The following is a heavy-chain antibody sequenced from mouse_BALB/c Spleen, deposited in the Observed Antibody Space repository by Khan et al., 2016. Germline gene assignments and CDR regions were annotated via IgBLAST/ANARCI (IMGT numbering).Heavy chain of an antibody. Sequence: VQLQQSGPELVKPGASVKMSCKASGYTFTSYVMHWVKQKPGQGLEWIGYINPYNDGSKYNEKFKGKATLTSDKSSSTAYMELSSLTSEDSAVSYCARFPYYNYFDYWGQGTTLTVSS. CDR2: INPYNDGS. CDR1: GYTFTSYV. V-gene: IGHV1S136*01. J-gene: IGHJ2*01. D-gene: IGHD2-12*01. CDR3: ARFPYYNYFDY.